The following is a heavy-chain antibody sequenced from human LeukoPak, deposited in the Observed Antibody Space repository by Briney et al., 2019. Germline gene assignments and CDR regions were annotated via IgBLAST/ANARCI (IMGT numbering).Heavy chain of an antibody. Sequence: SVKVSCKASGGTFRSYAISWVRQAPGQGLEWMGGIIPIFGTTYYAQKFQDRVTFTADESTSTASMELRSLRFEDTAVYFCAREGEGLGYCSGGTCSWYFDVWGRGTLVTVSS. CDR2: IIPIFGTT. D-gene: IGHD2-15*01. V-gene: IGHV1-69*13. CDR3: AREGEGLGYCSGGTCSWYFDV. CDR1: GGTFRSYA. J-gene: IGHJ2*01.